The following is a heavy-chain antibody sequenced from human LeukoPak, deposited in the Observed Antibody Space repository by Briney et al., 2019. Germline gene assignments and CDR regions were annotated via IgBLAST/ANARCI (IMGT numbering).Heavy chain of an antibody. J-gene: IGHJ6*03. CDR2: IDTNTGNP. CDR1: GYTFTNHS. CDR3: ARRSMVQHMDV. D-gene: IGHD3-10*01. V-gene: IGHV7-4-1*02. Sequence: ASVKVSCKASGYTFTNHSIIWVRQAPGQGLEYMGWIDTNTGNPTYAQAFTGRIVFSLDTSVSTAYLQIRSLKAEDTAVYFCARRSMVQHMDVWGKGTTVIVSS.